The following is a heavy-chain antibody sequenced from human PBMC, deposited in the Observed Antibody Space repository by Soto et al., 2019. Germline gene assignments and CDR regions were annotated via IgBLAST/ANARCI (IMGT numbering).Heavy chain of an antibody. Sequence: QVQLVQSGAELKKPGASVKVSCKASGYIFTSYAMHWVRQAPGQRLEWMGWINAGNGNTKYSQKFQGRITITRDTSASTAYMELSSLRSEDRAVYYCASFGATVGWFDPWGQGTLVTVSS. D-gene: IGHD1-26*01. CDR3: ASFGATVGWFDP. CDR1: GYIFTSYA. J-gene: IGHJ5*02. V-gene: IGHV1-3*01. CDR2: INAGNGNT.